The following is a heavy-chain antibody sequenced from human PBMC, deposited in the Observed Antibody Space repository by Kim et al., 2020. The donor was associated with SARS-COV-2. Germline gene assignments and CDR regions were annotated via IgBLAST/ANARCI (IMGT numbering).Heavy chain of an antibody. Sequence: GGSLRLSCAASGFTFSSYAMSWVRQAPGKGLEWVSHISGSGVSTNSAVSVKGRFAISRDNSKNTLYLQMNSLRAEDTAVYYCAKDSGAVAASAEYFQHWGQGTLVTVSS. V-gene: IGHV3-23*01. D-gene: IGHD6-19*01. CDR2: ISGSGVST. CDR3: AKDSGAVAASAEYFQH. J-gene: IGHJ1*01. CDR1: GFTFSSYA.